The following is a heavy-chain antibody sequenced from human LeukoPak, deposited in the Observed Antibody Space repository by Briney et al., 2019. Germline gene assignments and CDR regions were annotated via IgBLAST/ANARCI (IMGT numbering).Heavy chain of an antibody. Sequence: GGSLRLSCAASGFTFSSYAMHWVRQASGKGLEYVSAISSNGGSTYYANSVKGRFTISRDNAKNSLYLQMNSLRAEDTAVYYCARSSVAVAWNWGQGTLVTVSS. CDR1: GFTFSSYA. D-gene: IGHD6-19*01. J-gene: IGHJ4*02. CDR3: ARSSVAVAWN. V-gene: IGHV3-64*01. CDR2: ISSNGGST.